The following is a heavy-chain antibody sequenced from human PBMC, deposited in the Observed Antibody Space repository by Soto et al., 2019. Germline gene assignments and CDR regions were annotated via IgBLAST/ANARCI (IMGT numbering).Heavy chain of an antibody. CDR3: ARMASFGSLNWFDP. CDR1: GYTFTNND. CDR2: MNPGSGDT. V-gene: IGHV1-8*01. D-gene: IGHD3-10*01. Sequence: GASVKVSCKASGYTFTNNDVSWVRQATGQGLEWMGWMNPGSGDTGYAQKFQGRVTMTRDISTATAYMELSSLTSEDTAIYYCARMASFGSLNWFDPWGQGTLVTVS. J-gene: IGHJ5*02.